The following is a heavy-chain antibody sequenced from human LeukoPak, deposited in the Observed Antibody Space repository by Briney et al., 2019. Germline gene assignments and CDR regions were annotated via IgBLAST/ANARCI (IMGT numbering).Heavy chain of an antibody. CDR2: IGSSSTTI. J-gene: IGHJ6*03. Sequence: GGSLRLSCAASGFTFNGYSMTWVRQAPGKGLEWLSYIGSSSTTIYYADSVKGRFTISRDNAKNSLYLQMNSLRAEDTAIYYCARRVYMDVWGKGTTVTASS. CDR1: GFTFNGYS. CDR3: ARRVYMDV. V-gene: IGHV3-48*04.